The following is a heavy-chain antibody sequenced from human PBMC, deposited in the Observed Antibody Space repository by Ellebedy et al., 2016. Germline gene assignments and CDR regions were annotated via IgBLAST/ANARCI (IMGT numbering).Heavy chain of an antibody. V-gene: IGHV4-34*01. CDR1: GGSFSGYY. CDR3: ARGKRTIFGVVMTNWFDP. Sequence: GSLRLSXAVYGGSFSGYYWSWIRQPPGKGLEWIGEINHSGSTNYNPSLKSRVTISVDTSKNQFSLKLSSVTAADTAVYYCARGKRTIFGVVMTNWFDPWGQGTLVTVSS. CDR2: INHSGST. D-gene: IGHD3-3*01. J-gene: IGHJ5*02.